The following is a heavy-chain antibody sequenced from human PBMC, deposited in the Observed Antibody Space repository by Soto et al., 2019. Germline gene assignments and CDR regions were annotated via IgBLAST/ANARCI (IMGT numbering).Heavy chain of an antibody. CDR3: AKGARSGWPWYFDL. J-gene: IGHJ2*01. V-gene: IGHV3-9*01. D-gene: IGHD6-19*01. CDR2: ISWNSGAI. CDR1: GFTFEDYA. Sequence: EVQLVEAGGGLVQPGRSRRLSCAVSGFTFEDYAMIWVRQVPGKGLECVSSISWNSGAIDYAASVKGRFTISRDNAKKSLYLEMNSLRVEDTALYYCAKGARSGWPWYFDLWGRGTLVTVSS.